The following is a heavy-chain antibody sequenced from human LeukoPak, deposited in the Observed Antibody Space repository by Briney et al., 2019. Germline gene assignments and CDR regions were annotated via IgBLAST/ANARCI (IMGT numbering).Heavy chain of an antibody. Sequence: PSETLSLTCAVYGGSFSGYYWSWIRQPPGKGLEWIGEINHSGSTNYNPSLKSRVTISVDTSKNQFSLKPSSVTAADTAVYYCARVLEYSSGWYGEDYWGQGTLVTVSS. D-gene: IGHD6-19*01. CDR3: ARVLEYSSGWYGEDY. CDR1: GGSFSGYY. J-gene: IGHJ4*02. CDR2: INHSGST. V-gene: IGHV4-34*01.